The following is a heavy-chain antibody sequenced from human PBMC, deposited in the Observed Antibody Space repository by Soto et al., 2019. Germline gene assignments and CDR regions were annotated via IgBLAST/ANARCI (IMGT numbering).Heavy chain of an antibody. J-gene: IGHJ5*02. CDR3: AREEGQLGAGSWFDP. CDR2: IYSSGST. CDR1: GGSISNYY. V-gene: IGHV4-4*07. D-gene: IGHD3-10*01. Sequence: QVQLQESGPGLVKPSETLSLTCTVSGGSISNYYWSWIRQPAGRGLEWIGRIYSSGSTNYNPSLEGRVTMSVQTSKRQFSLKVRSVTAADTAVYYCAREEGQLGAGSWFDPWGQGTLVTVSS.